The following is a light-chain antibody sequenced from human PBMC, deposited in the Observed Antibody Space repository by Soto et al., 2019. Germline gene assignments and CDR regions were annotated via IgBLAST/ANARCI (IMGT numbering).Light chain of an antibody. CDR3: QQYGDSPWT. CDR2: GTF. J-gene: IGKJ1*01. V-gene: IGKV3-20*01. Sequence: EDVLTQSPGTLYLSPGKRATLSCRASQSVCSTYLAWYQQKPGQAPRLLIYGTFTRDTAIPDRFSGSGSGTDCTLTISRLEPEDFAVYYCQQYGDSPWTFGQGTKVEIK. CDR1: QSVCSTY.